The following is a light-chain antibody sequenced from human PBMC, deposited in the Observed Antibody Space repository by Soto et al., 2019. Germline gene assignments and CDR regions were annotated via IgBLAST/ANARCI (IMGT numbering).Light chain of an antibody. CDR3: QKDGTPRSVT. Sequence: EIGLTQSPGTLSLSQGERATLSCRASESVTSRYLAWYQQKGGQAPRLLIYGASIRATGIPDRFSGSGSGTDFTLTISKVEPEDFAVYYCQKDGTPRSVTFGQGTRLE. CDR1: ESVTSRY. J-gene: IGKJ5*01. V-gene: IGKV3-20*01. CDR2: GAS.